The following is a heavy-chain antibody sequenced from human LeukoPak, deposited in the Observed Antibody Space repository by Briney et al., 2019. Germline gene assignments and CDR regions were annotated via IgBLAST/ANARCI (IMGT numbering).Heavy chain of an antibody. CDR2: ISSSSSYI. CDR3: ARVHCSSTSCYFDYYYYYYMDV. CDR1: GFTFSSYS. D-gene: IGHD2-2*01. V-gene: IGHV3-21*01. J-gene: IGHJ6*03. Sequence: GGSLRLSCAASGFTFSSYSMNWVRQAPGKGLEWVSSISSSSSYIYYADSVKGRFTISRDNAKNSLYLQMNSLRAEDTAVYYCARVHCSSTSCYFDYYYYYYMDVWGKGTTVTVSS.